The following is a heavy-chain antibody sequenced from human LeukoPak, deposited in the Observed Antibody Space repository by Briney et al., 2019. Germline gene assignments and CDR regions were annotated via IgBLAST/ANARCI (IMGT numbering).Heavy chain of an antibody. CDR2: INHSGST. CDR1: GVSFSGYY. Sequence: SETLSLTCAVYGVSFSGYYWSWIRQPPGKGLEWIGEINHSGSTNYNPSLKSRVTISVDTSKNQFSLKLSSVTAADTAVYYCARGNSGDYAGVKLGYYFDYWGQGTLVTVSS. CDR3: ARGNSGDYAGVKLGYYFDY. V-gene: IGHV4-34*01. J-gene: IGHJ4*02. D-gene: IGHD4-17*01.